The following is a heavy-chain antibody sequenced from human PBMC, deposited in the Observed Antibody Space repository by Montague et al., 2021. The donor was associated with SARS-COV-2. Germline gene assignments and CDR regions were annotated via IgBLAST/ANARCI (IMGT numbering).Heavy chain of an antibody. CDR2: IYYSGST. Sequence: TLSLTCIVSGGSISSGGYYWSWIRQHPGKGLEWTGYIYYSGSTYYNPSLKSRVTISVDTSKNQFSLKLSSVTAADTAVYYCARAAPWSFRDILTGYYYYYGRDVWGQGTTVTVSS. V-gene: IGHV4-31*03. CDR1: GGSISSGGYY. J-gene: IGHJ6*02. D-gene: IGHD3-9*01. CDR3: ARAAPWSFRDILTGYYYYYGRDV.